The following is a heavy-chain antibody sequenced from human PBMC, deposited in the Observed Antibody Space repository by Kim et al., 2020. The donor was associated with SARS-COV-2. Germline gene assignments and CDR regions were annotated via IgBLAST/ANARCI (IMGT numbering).Heavy chain of an antibody. J-gene: IGHJ4*01. CDR1: GFTFSSYA. CDR3: ARDSLASWSSARRGYYF. CDR2: ISYDGSNK. D-gene: IGHD3-3*01. V-gene: IGHV3-30*04. Sequence: GGSLRLSCAASGFTFSSYAMHWVRQAPGKGLEWVAVISYDGSNKYYADSVKGRFTISRDNSKNTLYLQMNSLRAEDTAVYYCARDSLASWSSARRGYYF.